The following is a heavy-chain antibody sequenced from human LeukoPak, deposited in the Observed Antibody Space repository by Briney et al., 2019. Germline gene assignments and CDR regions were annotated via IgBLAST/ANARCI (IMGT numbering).Heavy chain of an antibody. V-gene: IGHV4-61*02. CDR2: IYTSGST. D-gene: IGHD3-22*01. Sequence: KASETLSLTCTVSGGSISSGSYYWSWIRLPAGKGLEGIGRIYTSGSTNYTPSLNSRVNISVDTSKNQSSLKLSSVTAADTAVYYCAREAYYYDSSGLNGNAFDIWGQGTMVTVSS. J-gene: IGHJ3*02. CDR1: GGSISSGSYY. CDR3: AREAYYYDSSGLNGNAFDI.